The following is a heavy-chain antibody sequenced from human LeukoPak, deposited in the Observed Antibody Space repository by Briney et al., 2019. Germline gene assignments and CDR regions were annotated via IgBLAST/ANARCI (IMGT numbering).Heavy chain of an antibody. CDR2: ISAHNGNT. V-gene: IGHV1-18*01. D-gene: IGHD2-15*01. CDR3: ARLTAGVVVAAHHVVEAKLYHYFDY. CDR1: GYTFTSYG. J-gene: IGHJ4*02. Sequence: ASVKVSCKASGYTFTSYGISWVRQAPGQGLEWMGWISAHNGNTNYAQKLQGRVTMTTDTSTSTAYMELRSLRSDDTAVYYCARLTAGVVVAAHHVVEAKLYHYFDYWGQGTLVTVSS.